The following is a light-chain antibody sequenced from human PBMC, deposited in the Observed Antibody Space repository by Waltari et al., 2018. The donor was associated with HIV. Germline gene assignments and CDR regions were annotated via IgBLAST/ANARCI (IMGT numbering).Light chain of an antibody. J-gene: IGKJ3*01. CDR2: VAS. CDR3: LQSYSSPLS. Sequence: DIQVTQSPSSLSASVGDRVTIACRTSQTVSTYVNWYQQKEGEAPKLLISVASALQSGVPSRFSGSGSGTDFTLSISSLEPEDFATYYCLQSYSSPLSFGPGTRVDIK. V-gene: IGKV1-39*01. CDR1: QTVSTY.